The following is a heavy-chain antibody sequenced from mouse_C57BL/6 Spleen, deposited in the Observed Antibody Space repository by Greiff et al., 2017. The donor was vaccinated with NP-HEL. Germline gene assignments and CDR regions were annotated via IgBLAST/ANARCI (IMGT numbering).Heavy chain of an antibody. CDR2: IDPSDSET. CDR3: ASSDYYGSSPYYFDY. CDR1: GYTFTSYW. J-gene: IGHJ2*01. V-gene: IGHV1-52*01. Sequence: QVQLQQPGAELVRPGSSVKLSCKASGYTFTSYWMHWVKQRPIQGLEWIGNIDPSDSETHYNQKFKDKATLTVDKSSSPAYMQLSSLTSEDSAVYYCASSDYYGSSPYYFDYWGQGTTLTVSS. D-gene: IGHD1-1*01.